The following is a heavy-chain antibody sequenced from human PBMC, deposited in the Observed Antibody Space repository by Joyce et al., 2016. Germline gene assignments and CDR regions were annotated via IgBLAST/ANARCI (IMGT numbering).Heavy chain of an antibody. Sequence: QVQLQPWGAGLLKPSETLSLTCAVSGGPFRGFFWTWVRQPPGKGLEWIGDINTSGVTNYDPSLKTRVTFSVDTSKNQFSLKLTSVSAADTAVYYCARSQWLAPLMYWGQGTPVTISS. CDR1: GGPFRGFF. D-gene: IGHD6-19*01. J-gene: IGHJ4*02. CDR3: ARSQWLAPLMY. V-gene: IGHV4-34*01. CDR2: INTSGVT.